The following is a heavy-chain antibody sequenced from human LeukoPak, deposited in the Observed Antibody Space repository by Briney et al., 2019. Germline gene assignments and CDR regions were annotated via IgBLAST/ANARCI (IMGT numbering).Heavy chain of an antibody. J-gene: IGHJ4*02. CDR3: VRGRIGYSSGFPYFDY. V-gene: IGHV1-46*01. Sequence: ASVKVSCKASGYIFTTYYMHWVRQAPGQGLEWLGIINPSGGGTNYAQKFQGRVTMTRDTSTSTVYMELTSLRSDDTAVYFCVRGRIGYSSGFPYFDYWGQGTLVTVSS. CDR1: GYIFTTYY. CDR2: INPSGGGT. D-gene: IGHD6-19*01.